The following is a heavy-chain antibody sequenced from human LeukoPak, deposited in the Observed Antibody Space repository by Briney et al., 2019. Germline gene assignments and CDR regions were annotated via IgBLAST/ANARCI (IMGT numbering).Heavy chain of an antibody. Sequence: GGSLRLSCAASGFTFSSYGMSWVRQAPGKGLEWVSAVSGSDGSTYYADSVKGRFTISRDNSKNTLFLQMNSLRAEDTAVYYCAKREARSFEFWGQGTLVTVSS. J-gene: IGHJ4*02. CDR3: AKREARSFEF. D-gene: IGHD5-24*01. V-gene: IGHV3-23*01. CDR2: VSGSDGST. CDR1: GFTFSSYG.